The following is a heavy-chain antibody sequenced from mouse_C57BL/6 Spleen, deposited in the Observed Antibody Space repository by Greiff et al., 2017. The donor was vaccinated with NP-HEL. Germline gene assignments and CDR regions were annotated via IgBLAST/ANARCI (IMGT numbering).Heavy chain of an antibody. CDR1: GYTFTSYW. Sequence: VQLQQPGAELVRPGSSVKLSCKASGYTFTSYWMDWVKQRPGQGLEWIGNIYPSDSDTHYNQKFKDKATLTVDKSSSTAYMQLSSLTSEDSAVYYCARGDDYEGYYAMDYWGQGTSVTVSS. J-gene: IGHJ4*01. D-gene: IGHD2-4*01. CDR2: IYPSDSDT. CDR3: ARGDDYEGYYAMDY. V-gene: IGHV1-61*01.